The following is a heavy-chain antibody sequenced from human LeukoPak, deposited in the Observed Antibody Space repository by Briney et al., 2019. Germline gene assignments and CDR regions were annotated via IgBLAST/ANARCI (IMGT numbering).Heavy chain of an antibody. D-gene: IGHD4-17*01. Sequence: GGSLRLSCAASGFTFSSYWMSWVRQAPGKGLEWVSIIYSGGSTYYADSVKGRFTISRDISKNTLYLQMNSLRAEDTAVYYCARDLPVTPNWGQGTLVTVSS. CDR3: ARDLPVTPN. V-gene: IGHV3-53*01. CDR1: GFTFSSYW. CDR2: IYSGGST. J-gene: IGHJ4*02.